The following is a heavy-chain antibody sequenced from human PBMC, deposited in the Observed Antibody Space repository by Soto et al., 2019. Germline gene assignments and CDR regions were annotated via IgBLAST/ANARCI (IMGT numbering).Heavy chain of an antibody. CDR2: ISYDGSNK. Sequence: QQGGSLRLSCAASGFTFSSYGMHWVRQAPGKGLEWVAVISYDGSNKYYADSVKGRLTISRDNSKNTLYLQMNSLRAEDTAVYYCAKDWVGATSSVMLNWFDPWGQGTLVTVSS. V-gene: IGHV3-30*18. D-gene: IGHD1-26*01. J-gene: IGHJ5*02. CDR3: AKDWVGATSSVMLNWFDP. CDR1: GFTFSSYG.